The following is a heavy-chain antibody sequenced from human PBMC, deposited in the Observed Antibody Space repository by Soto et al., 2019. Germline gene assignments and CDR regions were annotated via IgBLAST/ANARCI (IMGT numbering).Heavy chain of an antibody. CDR2: IYYSGST. D-gene: IGHD3-22*01. J-gene: IGHJ3*02. Sequence: SETLSLTCTVSGGSISSYYWSWIRQPPGKGLEWIGYIYYSGSTNYNPSLKSRVTISVDTSKNQFSLKLSSVTAADTAVYYCARGEGYYDAFDIWGQGTMVTVSS. CDR1: GGSISSYY. CDR3: ARGEGYYDAFDI. V-gene: IGHV4-59*01.